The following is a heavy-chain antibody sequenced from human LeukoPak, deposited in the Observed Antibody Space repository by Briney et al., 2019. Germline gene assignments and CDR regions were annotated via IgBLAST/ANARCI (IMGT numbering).Heavy chain of an antibody. J-gene: IGHJ4*02. Sequence: SETLSLTCAVYGGSFSGYYWSWIRQPPGKGLEWIGEINHSGSTNYNPSLKSRVTISVDTSKNQFSLKLSSVTAADTAVYYCARHDEYCSSTSCYPGPVDYWGQGTLVTVSS. D-gene: IGHD2-2*01. V-gene: IGHV4-34*01. CDR1: GGSFSGYY. CDR3: ARHDEYCSSTSCYPGPVDY. CDR2: INHSGST.